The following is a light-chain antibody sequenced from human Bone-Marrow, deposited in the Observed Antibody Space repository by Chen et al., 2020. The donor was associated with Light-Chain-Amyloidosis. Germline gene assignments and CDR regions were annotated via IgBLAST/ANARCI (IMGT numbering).Light chain of an antibody. CDR1: DLPTKY. CDR3: QSADSSGTYEVI. Sequence: SYELTQPPSFSVSPGQTARITCSGDDLPTKYAYWYQQKPGQAPVLVIHRDTERPSGISERFSGSSSGTTATLTISGVQAEDEADYHWQSADSSGTYEVIFGGGTKLTVL. V-gene: IGLV3-25*03. CDR2: RDT. J-gene: IGLJ2*01.